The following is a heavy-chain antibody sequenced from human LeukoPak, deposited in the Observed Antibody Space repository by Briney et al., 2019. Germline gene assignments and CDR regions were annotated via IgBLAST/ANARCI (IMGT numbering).Heavy chain of an antibody. Sequence: SETLSLTCAVSGGSISSGGYYWSWIRQPPGKGLEWIGYIYHSGSTYYNPSLKSRVTISVDRSKNQFSLKLSSVTAADTAVYYCARVARGVAAPYFDYWGQGTLVTVSS. D-gene: IGHD6-6*01. J-gene: IGHJ4*02. CDR1: GGSISSGGYY. V-gene: IGHV4-30-2*01. CDR3: ARVARGVAAPYFDY. CDR2: IYHSGST.